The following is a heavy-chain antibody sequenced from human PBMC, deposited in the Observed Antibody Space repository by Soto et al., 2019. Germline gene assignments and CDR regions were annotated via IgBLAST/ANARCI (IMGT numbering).Heavy chain of an antibody. J-gene: IGHJ4*02. CDR1: GFTFSSYG. V-gene: IGHV3-33*01. D-gene: IGHD2-15*01. CDR3: ARDLLYCSGGSCYEIDY. CDR2: IWYDGSNK. Sequence: PGGSLRLSCAASGFTFSSYGMHWVRQAPGKGLEWVAVIWYDGSNKYYADSVKGRFTISRDNSKNTLYLQMNSLIAEDTAVYYCARDLLYCSGGSCYEIDYWGQGTLVTVSS.